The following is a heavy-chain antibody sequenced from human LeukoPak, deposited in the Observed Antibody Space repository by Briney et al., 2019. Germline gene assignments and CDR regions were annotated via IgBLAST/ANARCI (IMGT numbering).Heavy chain of an antibody. CDR3: ASTGVTIPYYFDY. CDR1: GYTFTSFD. J-gene: IGHJ4*02. D-gene: IGHD3-10*01. Sequence: ASVKVSCKASGYTFTSFDMNWVRQATGQGLEWMGWINTNTGNPTYAQGFTGRFVFSLDTSVSTAYLQISSLKAEDTAVYYCASTGVTIPYYFDYWGQGTLVTVSS. V-gene: IGHV7-4-1*02. CDR2: INTNTGNP.